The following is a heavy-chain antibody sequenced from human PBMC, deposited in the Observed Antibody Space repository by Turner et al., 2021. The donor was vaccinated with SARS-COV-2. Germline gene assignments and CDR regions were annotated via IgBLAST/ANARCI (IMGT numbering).Heavy chain of an antibody. CDR3: ARNRGYSSFDY. D-gene: IGHD5-18*01. CDR2: IKQDGNEK. Sequence: EVQLVESGGGLVQPGGPRRLSCAASGFIFSDYWMDWVRQAPGKGLEWVAGIKQDGNEKYSVDSVKGRFTISRDNAKNSLYLQMNSLRAEDTAVYYCARNRGYSSFDYWGQGTLVTVSS. V-gene: IGHV3-7*04. J-gene: IGHJ4*02. CDR1: GFIFSDYW.